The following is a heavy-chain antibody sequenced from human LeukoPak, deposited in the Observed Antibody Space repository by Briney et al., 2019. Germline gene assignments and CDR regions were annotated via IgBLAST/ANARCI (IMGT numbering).Heavy chain of an antibody. V-gene: IGHV1-8*01. D-gene: IGHD6-19*01. CDR1: GYTFTSYD. CDR3: ARVVAVAGTDFNYYYYMDV. J-gene: IGHJ6*03. Sequence: ASVKVSCKASGYTFTSYDINWVRQATGQGLEWMGWMNPNSGNTGYAQKFQGRVTMTRNTSISTAYMELSSLRSEDTAVYYCARVVAVAGTDFNYYYYMDVWGKGTTVTISS. CDR2: MNPNSGNT.